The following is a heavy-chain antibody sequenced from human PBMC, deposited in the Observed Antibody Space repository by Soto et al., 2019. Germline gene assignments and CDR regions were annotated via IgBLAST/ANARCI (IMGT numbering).Heavy chain of an antibody. CDR1: GYTFTSYG. Sequence: ASVKVSCKASGYTFTSYGISWVRQAPGQGLEWMGWISAYNGNTNYSQKLQGRVTMTTDTSTSTSYMELRSLRSDDTALFYFARVLRITIFGVVNFWFDPWGQGTLVTVS. V-gene: IGHV1-18*01. D-gene: IGHD3-3*01. J-gene: IGHJ5*02. CDR3: ARVLRITIFGVVNFWFDP. CDR2: ISAYNGNT.